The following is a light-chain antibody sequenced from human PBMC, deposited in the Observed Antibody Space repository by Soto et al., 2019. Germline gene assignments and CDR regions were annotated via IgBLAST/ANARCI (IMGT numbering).Light chain of an antibody. J-gene: IGKJ5*01. CDR3: QQYGSS. V-gene: IGKV3-20*01. Sequence: EIVWRQSPDTLSLYPRESATLSCVASQSVRSSYLAWYQHPPCQTPRLLIYAASSRATGIPDRFSGSGSGTDFSLTISRLEAEDFAVYYCQQYGSSFGQGTRLEI. CDR1: QSVRSSY. CDR2: AAS.